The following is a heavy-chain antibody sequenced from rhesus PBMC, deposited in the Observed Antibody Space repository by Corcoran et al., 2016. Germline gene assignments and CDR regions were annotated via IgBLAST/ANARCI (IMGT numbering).Heavy chain of an antibody. CDR1: GGSFSSYW. Sequence: QVQLQESGPGLVKPSETLSLTCAVSGGSFSSYWWSWIRQPPGRGLEWVGGINGKFESTNHNPSLKSRVTISQDTSKNRFSLRMTAVTAADTAIYCCAREDCNTRFDYWGQGVLVTVSS. D-gene: IGHD2-21*01. CDR2: INGKFEST. V-gene: IGHV4-80*01. J-gene: IGHJ4*01. CDR3: AREDCNTRFDY.